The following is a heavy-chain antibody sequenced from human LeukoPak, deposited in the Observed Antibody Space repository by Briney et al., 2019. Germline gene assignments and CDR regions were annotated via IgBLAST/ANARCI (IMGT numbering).Heavy chain of an antibody. CDR1: GYTFTGYY. CDR2: INPNSGGT. J-gene: IGHJ5*02. Sequence: AAVKVSCKASGYTFTGYYIHWVRQAPGQGLECMGWINPNSGGTNYAQKFQGRVTMTRDTSISTAYMELSRLRSDDTAVYYCARGGSGSYFSWLDPWGQGTLVTVSS. CDR3: ARGGSGSYFSWLDP. D-gene: IGHD3-10*01. V-gene: IGHV1-2*02.